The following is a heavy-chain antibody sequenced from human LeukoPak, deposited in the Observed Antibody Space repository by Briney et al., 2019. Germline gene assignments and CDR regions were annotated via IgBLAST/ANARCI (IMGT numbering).Heavy chain of an antibody. D-gene: IGHD2-8*01. CDR2: VSLSGLT. CDR1: GGSITSTNW. CDR3: SRENGAFSPFGY. V-gene: IGHV4-4*02. Sequence: PSEALSLACGVSGGSITSTNWWSWVRQPPGQGLEWIGEVSLSGLTNYNPSLSSRVIMALDTSKNHLSLHLTSVTAADTAVYYCSRENGAFSPFGYWGQGYLVTVLS. J-gene: IGHJ4*02.